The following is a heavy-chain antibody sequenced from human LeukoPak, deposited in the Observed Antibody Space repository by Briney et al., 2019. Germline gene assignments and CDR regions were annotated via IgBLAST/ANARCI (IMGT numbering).Heavy chain of an antibody. CDR1: GGSISSGGYY. CDR3: ARDTDDFWSGYSSLDY. J-gene: IGHJ4*02. D-gene: IGHD3-3*01. V-gene: IGHV4-30-2*01. Sequence: SETLSLTCTVPGGSISSGGYYWSWIRQPPGKGLEWIGYIYHSGSTYYNPSLKSRVTISVDRSKNQFSLKLSSVTAADTAVCYCARDTDDFWSGYSSLDYWGQGTLVTVSS. CDR2: IYHSGST.